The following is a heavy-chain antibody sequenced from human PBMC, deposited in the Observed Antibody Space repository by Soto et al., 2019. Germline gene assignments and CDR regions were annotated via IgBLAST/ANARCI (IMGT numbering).Heavy chain of an antibody. V-gene: IGHV3-74*01. J-gene: IGHJ6*03. CDR1: GFTFSSCW. Sequence: VQLVESGGGLVQPGGSLRLSCAASGFTFSSCWMHWVRQAPGKGLVWVSRINSDGSDTTYADSVKGRFTISRDNAKNKLYLQMNSLRAEDTAVYYCARVARLSVTNPNYYYYYMDVWGKGTTVTVSS. CDR3: ARVARLSVTNPNYYYYYMDV. CDR2: INSDGSDT. D-gene: IGHD4-17*01.